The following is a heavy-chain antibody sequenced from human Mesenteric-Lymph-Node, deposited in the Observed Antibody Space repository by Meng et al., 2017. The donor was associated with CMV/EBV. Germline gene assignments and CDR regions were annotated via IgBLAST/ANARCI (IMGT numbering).Heavy chain of an antibody. CDR2: IIPIFGTA. Sequence: SVKVSCKASGGTFSSYAISWVRQAPGQGLEWMGGIIPIFGTANYAQKFQGRVTMTRDTSTSTVYMELSSLRSEDTAVYYCARGCRDGYCSSTSFDYWGQGTLVTVSS. CDR1: GGTFSSYA. V-gene: IGHV1-69*05. J-gene: IGHJ4*02. D-gene: IGHD2-2*01. CDR3: ARGCRDGYCSSTSFDY.